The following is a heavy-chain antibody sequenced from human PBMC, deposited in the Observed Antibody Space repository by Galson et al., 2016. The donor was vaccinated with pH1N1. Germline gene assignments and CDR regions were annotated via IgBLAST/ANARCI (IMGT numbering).Heavy chain of an antibody. CDR3: ARHDYGDYVGWFDP. CDR1: GGSISSHY. Sequence: ETLPLTCTVSGGSISSHYWNWIRQPPGKGLEWIGYVYYSGSTNYNPSLKSRVTISVDTSKNQFSLKLSSVTAADTAVYYCARHDYGDYVGWFDPWGQGTLVTVSS. J-gene: IGHJ5*02. V-gene: IGHV4-59*08. D-gene: IGHD4-17*01. CDR2: VYYSGST.